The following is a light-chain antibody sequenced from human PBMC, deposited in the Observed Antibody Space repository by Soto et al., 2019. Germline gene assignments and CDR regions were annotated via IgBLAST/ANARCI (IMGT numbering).Light chain of an antibody. CDR2: DAS. CDR1: EDISNF. V-gene: IGKV1-33*01. CDR3: ERYHNLLLR. Sequence: DLQMTQSPYSLSASVGDRVTISCQATEDISNFLYWYQQKPGKAPKLLIYDASNLEAGVPSRFSGGGYGTHFTLTISSLQTGDFATYYCERYHNLLLRCGGGTKVDIK. J-gene: IGKJ4*02.